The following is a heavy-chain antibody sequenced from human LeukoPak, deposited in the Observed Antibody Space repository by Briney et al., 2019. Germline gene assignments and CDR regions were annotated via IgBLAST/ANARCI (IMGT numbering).Heavy chain of an antibody. CDR2: INPIDATT. D-gene: IGHD2-21*02. CDR1: GYSFTKYY. CDR3: AKDRGDYNSNFDF. J-gene: IGHJ4*02. Sequence: ASVKVSCKASGYSFTKYYMDWVRQAPGQGLEWMGAINPIDATTYYAQAFQGRVTMTRDTSTSTVYMELSSLRYEDTAVYYCAKDRGDYNSNFDFWGQGTLVTVSS. V-gene: IGHV1-46*01.